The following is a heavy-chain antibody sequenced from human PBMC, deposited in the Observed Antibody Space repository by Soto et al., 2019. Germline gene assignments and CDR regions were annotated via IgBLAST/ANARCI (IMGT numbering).Heavy chain of an antibody. CDR1: GGSISSYY. J-gene: IGHJ4*02. V-gene: IGHV4-59*01. CDR2: IYYSGST. D-gene: IGHD6-19*01. CDR3: ARVEDSSGWYGEAYYFDY. Sequence: SETLSLTCTVSGGSISSYYWSWIRQPPGKGLEWIGYIYYSGSTNYNPSLKSRVTISVDTSKNQFSLKLSSVTAADTAVYYCARVEDSSGWYGEAYYFDYWGQGTLVTVSS.